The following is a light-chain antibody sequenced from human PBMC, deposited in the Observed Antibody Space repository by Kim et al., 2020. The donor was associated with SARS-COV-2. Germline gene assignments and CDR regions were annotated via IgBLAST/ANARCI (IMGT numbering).Light chain of an antibody. J-gene: IGLJ1*01. CDR2: EGS. CDR3: CSYASNSTYV. CDR1: SSDVGSYNL. Sequence: GQSITISCTGTSSDVGSYNLVSWYQQHPGKAPKLMIYEGSKRPSGVSNRFSGSKSGNTASLTISGLQAEDEADYYCCSYASNSTYVFGTGTKVTVL. V-gene: IGLV2-23*01.